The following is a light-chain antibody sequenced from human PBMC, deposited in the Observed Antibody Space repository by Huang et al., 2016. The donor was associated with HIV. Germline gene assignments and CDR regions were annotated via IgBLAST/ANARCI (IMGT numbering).Light chain of an antibody. CDR3: QQYNNWPPLT. CDR2: GTS. J-gene: IGKJ4*01. CDR1: QSVSTN. Sequence: EIVMTQSPATLSVSPGEEATLSCRASQSVSTNLAWYQQKAGQAPRLLMYGTSTRATGVPARFSGSGSGTEFTLTISSLQSEDFAVYYCQQYNNWPPLTFGGGTRVEIK. V-gene: IGKV3-15*01.